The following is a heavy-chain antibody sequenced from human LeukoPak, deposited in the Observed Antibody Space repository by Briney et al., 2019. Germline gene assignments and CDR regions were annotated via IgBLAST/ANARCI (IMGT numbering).Heavy chain of an antibody. CDR1: GYTFTSFD. D-gene: IGHD3-10*01. J-gene: IGHJ5*02. Sequence: GASVKVSCKASGYTFTSFDINWMRQATGQGLEWMGWMNPNSGNTGYAQKFQGRVTMTGSTSISTAYMELSSLRSEDTAVYYCARGSVTDWFDPWGQGTLVTVSS. CDR2: MNPNSGNT. CDR3: ARGSVTDWFDP. V-gene: IGHV1-8*01.